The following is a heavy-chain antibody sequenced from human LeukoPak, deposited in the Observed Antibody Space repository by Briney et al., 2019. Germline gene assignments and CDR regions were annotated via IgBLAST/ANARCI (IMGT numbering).Heavy chain of an antibody. CDR2: IYTSGST. D-gene: IGHD3-10*01. CDR1: GGSISSYY. V-gene: IGHV4-4*07. Sequence: SETLSLTCTVSGGSISSYYWSWIRQPAGKGLEWVGRIYTSGSTNYNPSLKSRVTMSVDPSKNQFSLKLSSVTGADTAVYYCARGVLWFGEFQNWFDPWGQGTLVTVSS. CDR3: ARGVLWFGEFQNWFDP. J-gene: IGHJ5*02.